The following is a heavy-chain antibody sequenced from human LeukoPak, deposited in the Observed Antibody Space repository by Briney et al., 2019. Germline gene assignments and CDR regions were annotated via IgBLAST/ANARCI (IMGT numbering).Heavy chain of an antibody. CDR3: ARSGMWFSTND. CDR1: GSTVTNYY. D-gene: IGHD2-21*01. Sequence: GASVKVSCKASGSTVTNYYMHWVRQAPGQGLEWMGMINPSISSRTYAQKFQGRVTVTSDTSTSTVYMEVSSLRSEDTAIYYCARSGMWFSTNDWGQGTLVTVSS. CDR2: INPSISSR. V-gene: IGHV1-46*01. J-gene: IGHJ4*02.